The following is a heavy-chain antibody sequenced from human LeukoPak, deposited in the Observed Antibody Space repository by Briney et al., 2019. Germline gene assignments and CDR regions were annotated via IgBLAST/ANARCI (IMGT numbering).Heavy chain of an antibody. CDR3: ARLVGYGSGSHLPDY. Sequence: SETLSLTCTVSGGSISSYSWSWIRQPPGKGLEWIGYIYYSGSTNYNPSLKSRVTISVDTSKNQFSLKLSSVTAADTAVYYCARLVGYGSGSHLPDYWGQGTLVTVSS. J-gene: IGHJ4*02. D-gene: IGHD3-10*01. CDR2: IYYSGST. V-gene: IGHV4-59*01. CDR1: GGSISSYS.